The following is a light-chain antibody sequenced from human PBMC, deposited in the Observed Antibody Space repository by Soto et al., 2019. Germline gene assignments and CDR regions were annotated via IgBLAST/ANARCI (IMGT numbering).Light chain of an antibody. CDR3: QNYNSGPPT. J-gene: IGKJ1*01. V-gene: IGKV1-33*01. CDR2: DAS. Sequence: DIQMTQSPSSLSASVGDRVTITCQASQDIDKFLNWYQQKPGKAPKLLIDDASNLGTGVPSRFSGSGSGTDFTLIISSLQPEDVATYYCQNYNSGPPTFGQGTKVDIK. CDR1: QDIDKF.